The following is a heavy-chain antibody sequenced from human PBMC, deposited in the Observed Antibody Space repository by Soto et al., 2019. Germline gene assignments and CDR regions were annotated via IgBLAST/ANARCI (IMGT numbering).Heavy chain of an antibody. V-gene: IGHV3-15*07. CDR1: GFTFSNAW. Sequence: GGSLRLSCAASGFTFSNAWMNWVRQAPGKGLEWVGRIKSKTDGGTTDYAAPVKGRFTISRDDSKNTLYLQMNSLKTEDTAVYYCTTGARVTMVRGVIILTDYWGQGTLVTVSS. CDR2: IKSKTDGGTT. CDR3: TTGARVTMVRGVIILTDY. D-gene: IGHD3-10*01. J-gene: IGHJ4*02.